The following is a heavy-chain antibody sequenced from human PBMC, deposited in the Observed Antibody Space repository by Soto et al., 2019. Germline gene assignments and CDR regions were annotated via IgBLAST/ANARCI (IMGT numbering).Heavy chain of an antibody. J-gene: IGHJ6*02. CDR2: ISAYNGNT. CDR3: ARDRMDIVATTRGYYYGMDV. Sequence: ASVKVSCKASGYTFTSYGISWVRQAPGQGLEWMGWISAYNGNTNYAQKLQGRVTMTTDTSTSTAYMELRSLRSDDTAVYYCARDRMDIVATTRGYYYGMDVWGQGTTVTVSS. V-gene: IGHV1-18*04. D-gene: IGHD5-12*01. CDR1: GYTFTSYG.